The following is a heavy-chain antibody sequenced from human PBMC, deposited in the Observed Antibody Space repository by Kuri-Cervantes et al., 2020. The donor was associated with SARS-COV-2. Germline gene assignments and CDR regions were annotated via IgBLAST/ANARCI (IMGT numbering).Heavy chain of an antibody. D-gene: IGHD4-17*01. CDR3: AREDGDYSSHFDY. V-gene: IGHV4-39*07. J-gene: IGHJ4*02. CDR2: IYYSGST. CDR1: GGSISSSSYY. Sequence: ESLKISCTVSGGSISSSSYYWGWIRQPPGKGLEWIGSIYYSGSTYYNPSLKSRVTISVDTSKNQFSLKLRSVTAADTAVYYCAREDGDYSSHFDYWGQGTLVTASS.